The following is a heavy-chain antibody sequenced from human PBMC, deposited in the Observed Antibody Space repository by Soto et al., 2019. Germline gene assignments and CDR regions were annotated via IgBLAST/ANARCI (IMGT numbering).Heavy chain of an antibody. V-gene: IGHV1-3*04. Sequence: ASVKVSCKASGYGFSSYAMQWVRQAPGQRLEWMGWINIGSGNTEYSQNFQDRITITRDTSASAVYMELSSLRSEDTAVYYCARDGGDCGYRLAYYYYIGMDVWGQGTTVTVSS. CDR2: INIGSGNT. CDR1: GYGFSSYA. D-gene: IGHD2-21*02. J-gene: IGHJ6*02. CDR3: ARDGGDCGYRLAYYYYIGMDV.